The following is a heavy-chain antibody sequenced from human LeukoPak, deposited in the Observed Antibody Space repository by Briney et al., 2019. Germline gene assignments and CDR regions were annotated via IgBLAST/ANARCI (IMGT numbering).Heavy chain of an antibody. Sequence: GASVKVSCKASGGTFSSYAISWVRQAPGQGLEWMGRIIPIFGTANYAQKLQGRVTITTDESTSTAYMELSSLRSEDTAVYYCAREGDTAMVVFDYWGQGTLVTVSS. CDR2: IIPIFGTA. D-gene: IGHD5-18*01. CDR1: GGTFSSYA. J-gene: IGHJ4*02. CDR3: AREGDTAMVVFDY. V-gene: IGHV1-69*05.